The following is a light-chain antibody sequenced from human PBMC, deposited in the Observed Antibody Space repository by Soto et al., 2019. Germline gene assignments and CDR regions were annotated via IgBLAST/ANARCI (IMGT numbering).Light chain of an antibody. J-gene: IGKJ4*02. CDR1: QTISTY. V-gene: IGKV1-39*01. CDR3: QQSFSTPPT. Sequence: DIQMTQSPSSVSASVGDRVIITCWTSQTISTYLSWYQQTSGRAPNLLIYGASTLQRGVPSRFGGSGSGTNFTLTIINLQPEDFATYYCQQSFSTPPTFGRGTKVEIK. CDR2: GAS.